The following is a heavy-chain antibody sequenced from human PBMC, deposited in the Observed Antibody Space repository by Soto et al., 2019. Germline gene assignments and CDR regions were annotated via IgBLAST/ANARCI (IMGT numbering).Heavy chain of an antibody. D-gene: IGHD2-21*02. J-gene: IGHJ6*02. CDR2: IYYSGST. Sequence: SETLSLTCTVSGGSISSGDYYWSWIRQPPGKGLEWIGYIYYSGSTYYNPSLKSRVTISVDTSKNQFSLKLSSVTAADTAVYYCARDYCGGDCYRVAETPYGMDVWGQGTTVTVSS. CDR1: GGSISSGDYY. CDR3: ARDYCGGDCYRVAETPYGMDV. V-gene: IGHV4-30-4*01.